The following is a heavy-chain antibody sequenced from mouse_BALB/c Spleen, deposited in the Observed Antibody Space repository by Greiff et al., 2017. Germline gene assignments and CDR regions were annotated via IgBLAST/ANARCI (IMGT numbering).Heavy chain of an antibody. CDR1: GFTFSSYG. CDR3: ARDYYGSPDY. J-gene: IGHJ2*01. V-gene: IGHV5-6-3*01. CDR2: INSNGGST. D-gene: IGHD1-1*01. Sequence: EVQGVESGGGLVQPGGSLKLSCAASGFTFSSYGMSWVRQTPDKRLELVATINSNGGSTYYPDSVKGRFTISRDNAKNTLYLQMSSLKSEDTAMYYCARDYYGSPDYWGQGTTLTVSS.